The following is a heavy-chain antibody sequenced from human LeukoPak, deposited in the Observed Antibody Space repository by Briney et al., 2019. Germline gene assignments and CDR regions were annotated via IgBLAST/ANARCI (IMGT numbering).Heavy chain of an antibody. V-gene: IGHV3-74*01. Sequence: GGSLRLSCAASGSDWMHWVRQAPGKGLVWVSHINSDGSWTSYADSVKGRFTISKDNAKNTVNLQMNNLRAEDTAVYYCVSFYETYWGRGTLVTVSS. CDR1: GSDW. J-gene: IGHJ4*02. D-gene: IGHD2/OR15-2a*01. CDR3: VSFYETY. CDR2: INSDGSWT.